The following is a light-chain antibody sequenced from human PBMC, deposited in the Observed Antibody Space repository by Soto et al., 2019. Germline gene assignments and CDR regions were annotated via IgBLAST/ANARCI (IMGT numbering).Light chain of an antibody. CDR1: PSVSNS. CDR2: DAF. J-gene: IGKJ4*01. Sequence: ESVLTQSPATLSLSPGERATLSCRASPSVSNSLAWYQHKPGRAPRLLIYDAFNRATGVPTRFSGSGSGTDFTLTISSLEPEDFAVYYCQQRNRWPPVTFGGATKVDIK. V-gene: IGKV3-11*01. CDR3: QQRNRWPPVT.